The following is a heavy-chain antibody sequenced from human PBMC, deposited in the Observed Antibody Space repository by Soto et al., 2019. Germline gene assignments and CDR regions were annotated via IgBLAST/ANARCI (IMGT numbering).Heavy chain of an antibody. Sequence: GGSLRLSCTASGFTFGDYALSWFRQAPGKGLEWVSFIRSKTYGGTTEYAASVKGRFTISRDDSKSIVYLHMNSPKTEDTAVYYCARPRSGSYSVHGLDVWGQGTTVTVSS. CDR1: GFTFGDYA. CDR3: ARPRSGSYSVHGLDV. J-gene: IGHJ6*02. CDR2: IRSKTYGGTT. D-gene: IGHD1-26*01. V-gene: IGHV3-49*03.